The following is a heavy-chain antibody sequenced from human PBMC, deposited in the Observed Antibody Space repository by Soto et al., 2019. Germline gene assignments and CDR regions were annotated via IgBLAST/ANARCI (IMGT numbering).Heavy chain of an antibody. CDR1: VLSIISYY. J-gene: IGHJ3*02. D-gene: IGHD3-16*01. CDR3: ARGRIMITFGGFQPAFDI. Sequence: DTLALSCPCSVLSIISYYRSWIWQPPGKGLEWIGYIYYSGSTNYNPSPKSRVTISVDTSKNQFSLQLSSVTAADTAVYYCARGRIMITFGGFQPAFDIWGQGTMVT. CDR2: IYYSGST. V-gene: IGHV4-59*01.